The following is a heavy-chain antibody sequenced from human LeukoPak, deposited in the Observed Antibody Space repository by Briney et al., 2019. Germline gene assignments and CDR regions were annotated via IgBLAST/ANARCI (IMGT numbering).Heavy chain of an antibody. CDR2: IIPIFGTA. Sequence: SVKVSCKASGGTFSSYAISWVRQAPGQGLEWMGGIIPIFGTANYAHKFQGRVTMTRDTSTSTVYMELSSLRSEDTAVYYCARGPQKYYDSSGYYGGIDYWGQGTLVTVSS. V-gene: IGHV1-69*05. J-gene: IGHJ4*02. D-gene: IGHD3-22*01. CDR3: ARGPQKYYDSSGYYGGIDY. CDR1: GGTFSSYA.